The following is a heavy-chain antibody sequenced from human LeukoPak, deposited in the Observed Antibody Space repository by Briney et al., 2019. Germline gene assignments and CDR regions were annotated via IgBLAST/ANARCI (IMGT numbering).Heavy chain of an antibody. CDR3: ARVVREVTTLDY. CDR2: INVKSGAT. D-gene: IGHD4-17*01. V-gene: IGHV1-2*06. J-gene: IGHJ4*02. CDR1: GYTFIDYY. Sequence: ASVKVSCKASGYTFIDYYFNWVRQAPGQGPEWMGRINVKSGATDYAQKFQGRVTVTRDTSISTAYMELSSLRSDDTAVYYCARVVREVTTLDYWGQGTLVTVSS.